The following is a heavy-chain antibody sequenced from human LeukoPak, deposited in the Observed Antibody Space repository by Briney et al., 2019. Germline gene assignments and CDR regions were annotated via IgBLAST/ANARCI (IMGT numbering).Heavy chain of an antibody. D-gene: IGHD1-26*01. CDR2: IYYSGST. CDR1: GGSISSYY. Sequence: SETLSLTCTVSGGSISSYYWSWIRQPPGKGLEWIGYIYYSGSTNYNPALKSRVTISVDTSKNQFSRKLSSVTAAATAVYYWAKRGRSYYEVNWFDPWGTGTLVTVSS. V-gene: IGHV4-59*08. CDR3: AKRGRSYYEVNWFDP. J-gene: IGHJ5*02.